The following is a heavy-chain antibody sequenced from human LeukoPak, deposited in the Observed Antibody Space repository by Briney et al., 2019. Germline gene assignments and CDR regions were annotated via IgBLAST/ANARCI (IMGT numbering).Heavy chain of an antibody. CDR1: GDSLSSGGHY. J-gene: IGHJ4*02. CDR2: IYFTGET. Sequence: SETLSLTCTVSGDSLSSGGHYWGWIRQTQGKRLEWIGNIYFTGETSFNPSLKSRLAMSVDTSKNQLFLNLDSMTAADTAVYYCARDSGFWLYWGQGALVTVSS. CDR3: ARDSGFWLY. V-gene: IGHV4-39*07. D-gene: IGHD3-22*01.